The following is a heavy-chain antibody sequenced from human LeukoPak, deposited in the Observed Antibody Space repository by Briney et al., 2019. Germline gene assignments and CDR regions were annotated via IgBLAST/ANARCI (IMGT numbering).Heavy chain of an antibody. Sequence: GASVKVSCKASGYTFTSYAMNWVRQAPGQGLEWMGWINTNTGNPTYAQGFTGRFVFSLDTSVSTAYLQISSLKAEDTAVYYCARRSVWFGELSGAFDIWGQGTMVTVSS. D-gene: IGHD3-10*01. V-gene: IGHV7-4-1*02. J-gene: IGHJ3*02. CDR3: ARRSVWFGELSGAFDI. CDR1: GYTFTSYA. CDR2: INTNTGNP.